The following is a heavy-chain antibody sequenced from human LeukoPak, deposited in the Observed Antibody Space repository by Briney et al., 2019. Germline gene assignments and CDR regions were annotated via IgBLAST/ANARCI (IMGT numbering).Heavy chain of an antibody. V-gene: IGHV4-59*12. CDR2: IYYSGST. CDR3: AIFPVGIAAAGTLY. D-gene: IGHD6-13*01. Sequence: SETLSLTCTVSGGSISSYYWSWIRQPPGKGLEWIGYIYYSGSTNYNPSLKSRVTISVDTSQNQFSLKLSSVTAADTAVYYCAIFPVGIAAAGTLYWGQGTLVTVSS. CDR1: GGSISSYY. J-gene: IGHJ4*02.